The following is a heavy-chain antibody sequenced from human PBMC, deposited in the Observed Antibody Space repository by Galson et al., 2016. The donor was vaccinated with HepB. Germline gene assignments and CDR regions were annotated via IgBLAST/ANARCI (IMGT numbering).Heavy chain of an antibody. Sequence: SLRLSCAASGFTFSSYGMHWVRQPPGKGLEWVAGIKQDGSEKYYVDSVKGRFIISRDNAKNSLYVQMDSLRAEDTAVYFCARERFCSSATCYVGDAFHIGGQGTMVTVSS. CDR1: GFTFSSYG. CDR3: ARERFCSSATCYVGDAFHI. V-gene: IGHV3-7*05. D-gene: IGHD2-2*01. J-gene: IGHJ3*02. CDR2: IKQDGSEK.